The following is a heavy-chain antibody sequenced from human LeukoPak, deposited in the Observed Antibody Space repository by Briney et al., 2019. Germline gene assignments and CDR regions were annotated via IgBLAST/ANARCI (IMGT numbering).Heavy chain of an antibody. V-gene: IGHV3-7*01. D-gene: IGHD3-3*01. CDR2: IKQGGSET. J-gene: IGHJ4*02. CDR1: GFTFSDYW. Sequence: PAGSLRLSCAASGFTFSDYWMCWVRRPPGKGLEWVANIKQGGSETYYVESVRGRFTISRDNAKKSLYLQMNSLRGDDTAVYYCARDFWGAYRVDFFDFWGQGTLVTVSS. CDR3: ARDFWGAYRVDFFDF.